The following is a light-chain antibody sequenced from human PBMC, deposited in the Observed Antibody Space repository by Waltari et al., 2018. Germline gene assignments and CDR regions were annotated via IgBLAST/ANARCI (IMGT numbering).Light chain of an antibody. CDR1: ENVNNY. CDR2: KAS. J-gene: IGKJ2*03. Sequence: DIQMTQSPSSLSASLGDRVTITCRASENVNNYLNWYQQKPGKAPKLLIYKASTLQSGVPSRCSGSGSGTDYTFTISSLQSEDVATYYCQHGYGTPYSFGQGTKVEIK. CDR3: QHGYGTPYS. V-gene: IGKV1-39*01.